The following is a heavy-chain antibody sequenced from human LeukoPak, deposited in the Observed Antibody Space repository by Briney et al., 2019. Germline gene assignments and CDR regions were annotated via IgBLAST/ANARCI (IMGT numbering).Heavy chain of an antibody. V-gene: IGHV4-30-4*01. CDR3: ARHSAPHYDFWSGWS. D-gene: IGHD3-3*01. Sequence: PSETLSLTCTVSGGSISSGDYYWSWLRQPPGKGLEWIGYIYYSGSTYYNPSLKSRVTISVDTSKNQFSLKLSSVTAADTAVYYCARHSAPHYDFWSGWSWGQGTLVTVSS. J-gene: IGHJ4*02. CDR2: IYYSGST. CDR1: GGSISSGDYY.